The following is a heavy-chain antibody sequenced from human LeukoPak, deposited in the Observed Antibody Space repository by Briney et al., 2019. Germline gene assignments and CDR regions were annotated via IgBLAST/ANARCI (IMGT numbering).Heavy chain of an antibody. J-gene: IGHJ4*02. V-gene: IGHV3-23*01. CDR1: GFTFSDFG. CDR3: AKGRIAPDD. CDR2: ISGSGGGT. Sequence: GGSLRLSCAASGFTFSDFGMSWVRQAPGKGLEWVSGISGSGGGTYYADSVQGRFTISRDNSKNALYLQMNSLRVDDTALYYCAKGRIAPDDWGQGTLVTVSS. D-gene: IGHD2-21*01.